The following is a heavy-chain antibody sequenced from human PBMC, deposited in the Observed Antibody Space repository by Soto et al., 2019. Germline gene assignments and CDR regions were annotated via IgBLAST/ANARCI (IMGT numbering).Heavy chain of an antibody. J-gene: IGHJ6*03. Sequence: SETLSLTCTVSGGSIISYYWSWILQPPGKGLEWIGYIYYSGSTNYNPSLKSRVTISVDTSKNQFSLKLSSVTAADTAVYYCARVPYYYGSGSPHWTYYMDVWGKGTTVTVSS. CDR3: ARVPYYYGSGSPHWTYYMDV. V-gene: IGHV4-59*01. CDR1: GGSIISYY. D-gene: IGHD3-10*01. CDR2: IYYSGST.